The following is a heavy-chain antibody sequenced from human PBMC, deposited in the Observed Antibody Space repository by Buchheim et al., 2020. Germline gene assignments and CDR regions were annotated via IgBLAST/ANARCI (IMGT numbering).Heavy chain of an antibody. Sequence: EVQLVESGGGLVKPGGSLRLSCAASGFTFSNAWMSWVRQAPGKGLEWVGRIKSKTDGGTTDYAAPVKDRFTISRDDSKNTLYLQMNSLKTEDTAVYYCTSPKLAVAGTFYYYGMDVWGQGTT. D-gene: IGHD6-19*01. V-gene: IGHV3-15*01. CDR2: IKSKTDGGTT. CDR1: GFTFSNAW. J-gene: IGHJ6*02. CDR3: TSPKLAVAGTFYYYGMDV.